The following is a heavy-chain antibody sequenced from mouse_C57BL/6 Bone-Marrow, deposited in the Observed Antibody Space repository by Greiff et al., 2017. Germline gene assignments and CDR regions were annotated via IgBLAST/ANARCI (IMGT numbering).Heavy chain of an antibody. D-gene: IGHD2-2*01. CDR2: IYPSDSET. CDR1: GYTFTSYW. V-gene: IGHV1-61*01. Sequence: QVQLKQPGAELVRPGSSVKLSCKASGYTFTSYWMDWVKQRPGQGLEWIGNIYPSDSETHYNQKFKDKATLTVDKSSSTAYMQLSSLTSEDSAVYYCARRTTMVTTGNWFAYWGQGTLVTVSA. J-gene: IGHJ3*01. CDR3: ARRTTMVTTGNWFAY.